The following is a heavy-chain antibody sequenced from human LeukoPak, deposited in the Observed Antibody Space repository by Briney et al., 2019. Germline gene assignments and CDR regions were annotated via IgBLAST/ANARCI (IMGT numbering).Heavy chain of an antibody. CDR3: ARGTMMVGP. CDR2: IYYGGST. V-gene: IGHV4-59*01. Sequence: SETLSLTCTVSGGSISGYYWSWIRQPPRKGLEWIGYIYYGGSTNYNPSLKSRVTISVDTSKNQFSLKLSSVTAADTAVYYCARGTMMVGPWGQGTLVTVSS. CDR1: GGSISGYY. D-gene: IGHD3-22*01. J-gene: IGHJ5*02.